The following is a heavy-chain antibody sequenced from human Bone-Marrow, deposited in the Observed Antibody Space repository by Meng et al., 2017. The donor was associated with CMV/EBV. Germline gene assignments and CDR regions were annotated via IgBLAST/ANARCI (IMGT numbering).Heavy chain of an antibody. J-gene: IGHJ5*02. CDR1: GFTFSSYA. CDR3: AKDEDAGYYDFWSGYYT. CDR2: ISYDGSNK. D-gene: IGHD3-3*01. Sequence: GESLKISCAASGFTFSSYAMHWVRQAPGKGLEWVAVISYDGSNKYYADSVKGRFTISRDNSKNTLYLQMNSLRAEDTAVYYCAKDEDAGYYDFWSGYYTWGQGTLVTVSS. V-gene: IGHV3-30*04.